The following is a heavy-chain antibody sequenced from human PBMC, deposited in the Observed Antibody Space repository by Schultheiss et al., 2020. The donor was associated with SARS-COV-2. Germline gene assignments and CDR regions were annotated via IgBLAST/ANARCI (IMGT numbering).Heavy chain of an antibody. CDR3: ARGGGPDPFDY. D-gene: IGHD2-15*01. CDR1: GGTFSSYA. CDR2: INPNSGGT. V-gene: IGHV1-69*10. J-gene: IGHJ4*02. Sequence: SVKVSCKASGGTFSSYAISWVRQAPGQGLEWMGWINPNSGGTNYAQKFQERVTITRDTSASTAYMELSRLRSDDTAVYYCARGGGPDPFDYWGQGTLVTVSS.